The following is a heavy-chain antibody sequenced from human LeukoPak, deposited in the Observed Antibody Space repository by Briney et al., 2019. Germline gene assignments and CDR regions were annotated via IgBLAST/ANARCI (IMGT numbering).Heavy chain of an antibody. J-gene: IGHJ4*02. CDR1: GFTFSSYG. Sequence: PGGSLRLSCAASGFTFSSYGMHWVRQAPGKGLEWVSTISSSSTTIYYADSVKGRFTISRDNAKNSLYLRMNSLRAEDTAVYYCASGTTRLDYFDYWGQGTLVTVSS. CDR3: ASGTTRLDYFDY. V-gene: IGHV3-48*04. CDR2: ISSSSTTI. D-gene: IGHD1-1*01.